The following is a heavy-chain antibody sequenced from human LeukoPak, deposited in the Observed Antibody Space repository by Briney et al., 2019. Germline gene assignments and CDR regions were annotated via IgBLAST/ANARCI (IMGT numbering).Heavy chain of an antibody. CDR2: IYDSGST. D-gene: IGHD3-22*01. V-gene: IGHV4-59*01. J-gene: IGHJ4*02. CDR1: GGSISSFY. CDR3: ARQSLSGSSLSYSDY. Sequence: KSSETLSLTCTVSGGSISSFYWSWVRQPPGKGLEWIGNIYDSGSTNYNPSLKSRVTISIDTSKNQCSLKLSSVTAADTALYYCARQSLSGSSLSYSDYWGQGTLVTVSS.